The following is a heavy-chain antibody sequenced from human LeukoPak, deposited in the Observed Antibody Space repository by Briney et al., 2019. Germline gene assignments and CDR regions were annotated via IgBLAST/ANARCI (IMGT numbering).Heavy chain of an antibody. CDR1: GFTFSSYG. D-gene: IGHD7-27*01. V-gene: IGHV3-30*03. J-gene: IGHJ6*03. CDR3: ARGPTGDRYYYYYMDV. Sequence: GGSLRLSCAASGFTFSSYGMHWVRQAPGKGPEWVAVISYDGSNKYYADSVKGRFTISRDNSKNTLYLQMNSLRPEDTAVYYCARGPTGDRYYYYYMDVWGKGTTVTVSS. CDR2: ISYDGSNK.